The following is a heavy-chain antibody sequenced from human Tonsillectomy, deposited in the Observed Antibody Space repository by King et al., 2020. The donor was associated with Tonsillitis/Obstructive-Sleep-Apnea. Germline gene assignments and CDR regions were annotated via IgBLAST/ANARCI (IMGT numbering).Heavy chain of an antibody. CDR3: ASFCSRTSCYAGGDY. V-gene: IGHV4-59*01. J-gene: IGHJ4*02. CDR2: IYYSGST. D-gene: IGHD2-2*01. Sequence: QLQESGPGLVKPSETLSLTCTVSGGSISSYYWSWIRQPPGKGLEWIGYIYYSGSTNYNPSLKSRVTISVDTSKNQFSLKLSSVTAADTAVYYCASFCSRTSCYAGGDYWGQGTLVTVSS. CDR1: GGSISSYY.